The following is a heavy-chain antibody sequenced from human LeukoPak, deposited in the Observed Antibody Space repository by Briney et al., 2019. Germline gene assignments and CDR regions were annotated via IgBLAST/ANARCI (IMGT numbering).Heavy chain of an antibody. V-gene: IGHV4-61*02. CDR1: GGSISSGSYY. D-gene: IGHD3-3*01. J-gene: IGHJ5*02. CDR3: ARVTIFGVAADWFDP. CDR2: IYTSGST. Sequence: SETLSLTCTVSGGSISSGSYYWSWIRQPAGKGLEWIGRIYTSGSTNYNLSLKSRVTISVDTSKNQFSLKLSSVTAADTAVYYCARVTIFGVAADWFDPWGQGTLVTVSS.